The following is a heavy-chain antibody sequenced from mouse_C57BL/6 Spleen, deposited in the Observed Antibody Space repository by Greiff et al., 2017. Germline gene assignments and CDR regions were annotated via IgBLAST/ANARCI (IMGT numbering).Heavy chain of an antibody. D-gene: IGHD1-1*01. CDR2: IYPGDGDT. V-gene: IGHV1-82*01. Sequence: QVQLQQSGPELVKPGASVKISCKASGYAFSSSWMNWVKQRPGKGLEWIGRIYPGDGDTNYNGKFKGKATLTADKSSSTAYMQLSSLTSEDSAVYFCARNPSTVGAYYFDYWGQGTTLTVSS. CDR1: GYAFSSSW. CDR3: ARNPSTVGAYYFDY. J-gene: IGHJ2*01.